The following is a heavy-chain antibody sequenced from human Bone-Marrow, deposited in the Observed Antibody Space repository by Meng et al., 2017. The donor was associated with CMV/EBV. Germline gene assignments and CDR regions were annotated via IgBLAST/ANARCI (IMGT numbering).Heavy chain of an antibody. Sequence: GGSLRLSCAASGFTFSSYAMSWVRQAPGKGLEWISYISSSGSTLYYADSVKGRFTISRDNAKNSLYLQMNSLRAEDTAVYYCARVGGYSSSWGQGTLVAVSS. CDR2: ISSSGSTL. V-gene: IGHV3-48*04. CDR1: GFTFSSYA. CDR3: ARVGGYSSS. D-gene: IGHD6-13*01. J-gene: IGHJ4*02.